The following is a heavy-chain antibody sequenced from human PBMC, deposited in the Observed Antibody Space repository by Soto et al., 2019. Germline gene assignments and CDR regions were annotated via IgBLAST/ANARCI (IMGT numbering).Heavy chain of an antibody. CDR3: ARDGLGYHFGHLQCDI. Sequence: SSEKVSYKGSGGAFPSCSIICVRQAPGQGHEWMGGNIPIFGSANNAQKCQCRVTISADESTSTAYMVLSSLSSENTAVYYCARDGLGYHFGHLQCDIWGQGTMVTVSS. CDR1: GGAFPSCS. D-gene: IGHD3-16*01. V-gene: IGHV1-69*13. CDR2: NIPIFGSA. J-gene: IGHJ3*02.